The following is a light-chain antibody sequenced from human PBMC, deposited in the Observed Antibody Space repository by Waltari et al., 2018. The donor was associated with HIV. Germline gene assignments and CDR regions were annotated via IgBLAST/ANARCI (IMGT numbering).Light chain of an antibody. Sequence: QSVLTQPPSVSGAPGQRVTIPCTGISSNIGAGCDVNWYQELPGTAPKLLIYANINRPSGVPDRFSGSKSGSSASLAITGLQAEDEAHYYCQSFDSSLTTSGVIFGGGTKLTVL. CDR3: QSFDSSLTTSGVI. J-gene: IGLJ2*01. V-gene: IGLV1-40*01. CDR2: ANI. CDR1: SSNIGAGCD.